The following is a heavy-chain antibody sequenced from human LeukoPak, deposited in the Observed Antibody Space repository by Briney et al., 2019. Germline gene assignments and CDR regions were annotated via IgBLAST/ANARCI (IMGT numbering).Heavy chain of an antibody. CDR3: ATRVVVVAADDAFDI. V-gene: IGHV1-24*01. CDR2: SDPEDGET. D-gene: IGHD2-15*01. Sequence: ASVKVSCKVSGYTLTELSMHWVRQAPGKGLEWMGGSDPEDGETIYAQKFQGRVTMTEDTSTDTAYMELSSLRSEDTAVYYCATRVVVVAADDAFDIWGQGTMVTVSS. CDR1: GYTLTELS. J-gene: IGHJ3*02.